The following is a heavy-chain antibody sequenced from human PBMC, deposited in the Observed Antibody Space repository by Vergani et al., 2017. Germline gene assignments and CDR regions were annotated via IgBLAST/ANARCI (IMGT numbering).Heavy chain of an antibody. CDR3: AKTHDFSSLYSSYNWFDP. Sequence: EVQLVHSGAEVKKPGESLNISCQGSGYSITNYWIAWVRQTPGKGLEWVGNIYAGVSDVRSSPSFQGQVTMAVDKSLSPAYLQWSSLKASDTATYYCAKTHDFSSLYSSYNWFDPWGQGTQVTVSS. CDR2: IYAGVSDV. D-gene: IGHD3-3*01. J-gene: IGHJ5*02. CDR1: GYSITNYW. V-gene: IGHV5-51*03.